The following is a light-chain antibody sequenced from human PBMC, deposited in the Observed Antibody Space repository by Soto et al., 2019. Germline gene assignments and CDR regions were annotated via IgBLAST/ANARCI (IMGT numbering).Light chain of an antibody. V-gene: IGKV3-15*01. CDR3: QQYNNWPPYT. CDR1: QSVISN. J-gene: IGKJ2*01. Sequence: EILMTQSPATLSVAPGERATFSCRSSQSVISNVAWYQQKPGQAPMLLIYGASTRATGIPARFSGSGSWTEFTLTLSSLQSDAFAVYYCQQYNNWPPYTFGQVPKLAI. CDR2: GAS.